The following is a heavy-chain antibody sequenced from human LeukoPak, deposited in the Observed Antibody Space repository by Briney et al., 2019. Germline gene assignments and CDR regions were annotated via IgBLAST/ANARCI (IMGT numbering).Heavy chain of an antibody. Sequence: VASVKVSCKASGGTFSSYAISWVRQAPGQGLEWMGGIIPIFGTANYAQKFQGRVTITADKSTSTAYMELSSLRSEDTAVYYCARDLGGGNSRDYWGQGTLVTVSS. J-gene: IGHJ4*02. D-gene: IGHD4-23*01. CDR2: IIPIFGTA. CDR3: ARDLGGGNSRDY. V-gene: IGHV1-69*06. CDR1: GGTFSSYA.